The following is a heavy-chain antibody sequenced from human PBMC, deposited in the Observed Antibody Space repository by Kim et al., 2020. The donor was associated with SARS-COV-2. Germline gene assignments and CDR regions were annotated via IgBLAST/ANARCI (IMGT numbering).Heavy chain of an antibody. V-gene: IGHV4-34*01. J-gene: IGHJ4*02. Sequence: SETLSLTCGLYMGSYSVGAFSDYYWTWFRQTPGKGLEWIGEITDAEVTHYSPSLTSRVTVSLDRSKNRFSLNLTSVTAADTAVYYCARGRVRGVAGTLGFDSWGQGTLVTVSS. CDR2: ITDAEVT. CDR1: MGSYSVGAFSDYY. CDR3: ARGRVRGVAGTLGFDS. D-gene: IGHD3-10*01.